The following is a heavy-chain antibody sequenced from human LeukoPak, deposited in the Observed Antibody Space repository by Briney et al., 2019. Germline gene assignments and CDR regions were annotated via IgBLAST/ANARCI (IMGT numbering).Heavy chain of an antibody. Sequence: ASVKVSCKASGYTFTSYDINWVRQATGQGFEWMGWMSPSTGNTGYAQKFQGRVTMTRYTSISTAYMELSSLRSEDTAVYYCARGNEGWSYYFDYWGQGTLVTVSS. V-gene: IGHV1-8*01. J-gene: IGHJ4*02. D-gene: IGHD6-19*01. CDR1: GYTFTSYD. CDR3: ARGNEGWSYYFDY. CDR2: MSPSTGNT.